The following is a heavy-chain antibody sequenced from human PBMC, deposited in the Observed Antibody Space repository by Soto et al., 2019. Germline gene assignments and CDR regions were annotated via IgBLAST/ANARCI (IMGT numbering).Heavy chain of an antibody. V-gene: IGHV4-4*02. D-gene: IGHD3-10*01. J-gene: IGHJ6*02. CDR1: GGSISSSNW. CDR2: IYHSGST. CDR3: ARGDRRFGELSNIYYYYGMDV. Sequence: SETLSLTCAVSGGSISSSNWWSWVRQPPGKGLEWIGEIYHSGSTNYNPSLKSRVTISVDKSKNQFSLKLSSVTAADTAVYYCARGDRRFGELSNIYYYYGMDVWAKGPRSPSP.